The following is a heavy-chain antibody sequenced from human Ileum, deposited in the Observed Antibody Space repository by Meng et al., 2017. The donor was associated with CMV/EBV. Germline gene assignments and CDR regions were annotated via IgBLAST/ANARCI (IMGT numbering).Heavy chain of an antibody. J-gene: IGHJ4*02. CDR1: GVTFSSYA. Sequence: SGVTFSSYAMHWVRQAPGKGLEWVAVISYDGSNKYYADSVKGRFTISRDNSKNTLYLQVNSLRAEDTAVYYCASLGGYSSGWSLFDYWGQGTLVTVSS. CDR3: ASLGGYSSGWSLFDY. D-gene: IGHD6-19*01. CDR2: ISYDGSNK. V-gene: IGHV3-30*04.